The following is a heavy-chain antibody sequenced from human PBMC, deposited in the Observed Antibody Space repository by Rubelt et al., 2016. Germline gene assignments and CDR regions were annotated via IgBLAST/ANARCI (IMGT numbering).Heavy chain of an antibody. D-gene: IGHD3-10*01. V-gene: IGHV4-34*01. CDR2: INHSGNH. J-gene: IGHJ6*02. CDR3: ARGLLWFGEHCYDGMDV. Sequence: QVQLQQWGAGLLKPSETLSLTCAVYGGSFSGYYWSWIRQPPGQGLEWIGEINHSGNHNYNPSFNGRVIRSVANAHTQFAVELTSVTCAEPAVYYCARGLLWFGEHCYDGMDVWGQGTTVTVSS. CDR1: GGSFSGYY.